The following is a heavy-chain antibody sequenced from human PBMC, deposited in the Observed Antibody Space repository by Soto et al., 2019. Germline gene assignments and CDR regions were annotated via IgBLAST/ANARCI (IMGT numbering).Heavy chain of an antibody. CDR1: GGSFSGYY. V-gene: IGHV4-34*01. D-gene: IGHD3-10*01. CDR3: ARGLGLYYYGSGSYYNGRYYYGMDV. CDR2: INHSGST. J-gene: IGHJ6*02. Sequence: SETLSLTCAVYGGSFSGYYWSWIRLPPGKGLEWIGEINHSGSTNYNPSLKSRVTISVDTSKNQFSLKLSSVTAADTAVYYCARGLGLYYYGSGSYYNGRYYYGMDVWGQGTTVT.